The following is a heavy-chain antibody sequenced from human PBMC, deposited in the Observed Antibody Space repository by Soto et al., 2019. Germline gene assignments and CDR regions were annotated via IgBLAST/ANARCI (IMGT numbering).Heavy chain of an antibody. D-gene: IGHD6-13*01. CDR2: IHYSGTT. Sequence: QVQLQESGPGLVKPSQTLSLTCTVSGDSNTGAAYYWSWIRQHPGKGLEWIGHIHYSGTTYYNPPLKTRVSFSVNTSKKQFAVRLTSVTAADTAGYYCARDFRQDQQLPGYYYYGMDVWGQGTTVTVSS. V-gene: IGHV4-31*03. CDR1: GDSNTGAAYY. CDR3: ARDFRQDQQLPGYYYYGMDV. J-gene: IGHJ6*02.